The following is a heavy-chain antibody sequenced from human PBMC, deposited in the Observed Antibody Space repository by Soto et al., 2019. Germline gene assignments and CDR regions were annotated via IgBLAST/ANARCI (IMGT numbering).Heavy chain of an antibody. CDR1: GLSLITSGMR. CDR3: ARIGGYYDATGAFDI. V-gene: IGHV2-70*04. Sequence: CGPTLVNPLETLTLTCAFSGLSLITSGMRVSWIRQPAGKDLEWLARIDWDDDKFYSTSLNTRLTISKDTSKNQVVLTMTNMDPVDTATYYCARIGGYYDATGAFDIWGQGTMVTVSS. J-gene: IGHJ3*02. CDR2: IDWDDDK. D-gene: IGHD3-22*01.